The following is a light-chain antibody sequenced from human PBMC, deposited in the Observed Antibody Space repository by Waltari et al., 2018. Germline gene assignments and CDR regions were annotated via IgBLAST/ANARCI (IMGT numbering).Light chain of an antibody. CDR2: KAS. CDR3: QEYNDDYRT. V-gene: IGKV1-5*03. Sequence: DIQMTQSPSTLSAFVGDRVTITCRASQSISDWLAWYQQKPGKAPSLLIYKASTLHNGVPSRFSGSGSGTDFTLTISSLQPDDFATYYCQEYNDDYRTFGQGTKV. J-gene: IGKJ1*01. CDR1: QSISDW.